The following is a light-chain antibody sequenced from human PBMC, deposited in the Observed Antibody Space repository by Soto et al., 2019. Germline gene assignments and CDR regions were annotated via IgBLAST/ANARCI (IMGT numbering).Light chain of an antibody. CDR2: AAS. CDR1: QGINNY. J-gene: IGKJ3*01. CDR3: QQYGSSPGLIT. Sequence: EIQMTHSHFSLSAALVDRFTTTLRSIQGINNYLAWYQQTPGKVPRLLIYAASTLQSGVPSRFSGSGSGTDFTLTISRLEPEEFAGYYGQQYGSSPGLITCGPRNKVALK. V-gene: IGKV1-27*01.